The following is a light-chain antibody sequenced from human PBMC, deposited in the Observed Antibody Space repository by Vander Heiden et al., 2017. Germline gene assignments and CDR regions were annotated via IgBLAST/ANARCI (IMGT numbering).Light chain of an antibody. CDR1: QGISSA. V-gene: IGKV1-13*02. CDR3: QQFNSYP. Sequence: AIQLTQSPSSLSASVGDRVTITCRASQGISSALAWYPQKPGKAPKLLIYDASSLESGVPSRFSGSGSGTDFTLTISSLQPEDFATYYCQQFNSYPFGGGTKVEIK. CDR2: DAS. J-gene: IGKJ4*01.